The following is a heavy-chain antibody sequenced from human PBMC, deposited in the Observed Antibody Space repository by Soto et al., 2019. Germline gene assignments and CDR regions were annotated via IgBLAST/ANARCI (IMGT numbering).Heavy chain of an antibody. CDR2: ISTTGRYI. Sequence: EVQLVESGGGLVKPGGSLRLSCAGSGFTFSDHSMNWVRQAPGKGLEWVSSISTTGRYIYYADSMAGRFTISIDNAKNSVYLQINSLRGEDTAIYYCAAGTDTAMEQGADYWGTGTLVTVSS. CDR1: GFTFSDHS. J-gene: IGHJ4*02. D-gene: IGHD5-18*01. V-gene: IGHV3-21*01. CDR3: AAGTDTAMEQGADY.